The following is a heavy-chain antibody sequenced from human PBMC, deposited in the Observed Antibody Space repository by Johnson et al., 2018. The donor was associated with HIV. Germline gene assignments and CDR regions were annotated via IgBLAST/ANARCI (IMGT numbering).Heavy chain of an antibody. CDR2: IYSGGST. D-gene: IGHD4-23*01. J-gene: IGHJ3*02. CDR1: GFTVSSNY. Sequence: VQLVESGGGLVQPGGSLRLSCAASGFTVSSNYMSWVRQAPGKGLEWVSVIYSGGSTYYADSVKGRFTISRDNSKNTLYLQMNSRRAEDTAVFYCARASLARGGKIRAFDSWGQGTMVTVSS. V-gene: IGHV3-66*01. CDR3: ARASLARGGKIRAFDS.